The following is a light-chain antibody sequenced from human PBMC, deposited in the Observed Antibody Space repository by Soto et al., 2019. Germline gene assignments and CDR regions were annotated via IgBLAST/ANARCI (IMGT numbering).Light chain of an antibody. V-gene: IGKV3-15*01. Sequence: EIVMTQSPATLSVSPGERATLSCRASQSVSSNLAWYQQKPGQAPRLLIYGASTRATGIPARFSCSGSGTEYTLTISSLQSEDFAFYYCQQYNNWPRALTFGGGTEVEIK. CDR1: QSVSSN. J-gene: IGKJ4*01. CDR3: QQYNNWPRALT. CDR2: GAS.